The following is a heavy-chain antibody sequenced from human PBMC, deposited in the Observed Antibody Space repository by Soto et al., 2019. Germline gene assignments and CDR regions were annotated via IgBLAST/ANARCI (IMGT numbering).Heavy chain of an antibody. CDR3: ARGRYCSSTSCHGNYYYGMDV. Sequence: EVQLLESGGGLVQPGGSLRLSCAASGFTFSSYAMSWVRQAPGKGLEWVSAISGSGGSTYYADSVKGRFTISRDNSKNTLYLQMNSLRAEDTAVYYCARGRYCSSTSCHGNYYYGMDVWGQGTTVTVSS. CDR1: GFTFSSYA. J-gene: IGHJ6*02. D-gene: IGHD2-2*01. V-gene: IGHV3-23*01. CDR2: ISGSGGST.